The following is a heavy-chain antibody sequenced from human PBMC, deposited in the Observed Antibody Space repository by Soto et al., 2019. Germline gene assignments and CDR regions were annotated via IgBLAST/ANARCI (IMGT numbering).Heavy chain of an antibody. CDR3: AKDGAIAAADYFIDY. J-gene: IGHJ4*02. D-gene: IGHD6-13*01. CDR2: IASDGKDK. CDR1: GFTFSNYA. V-gene: IGHV3-30*18. Sequence: GGSLRLSCAASGFTFSNYAIHWVRQAPGKGLEWVAVIASDGKDKRYADSVKGRFTISRDNSKNTVYLQMNSLRGEDTAVYYCAKDGAIAAADYFIDYWGQGSLVTVSS.